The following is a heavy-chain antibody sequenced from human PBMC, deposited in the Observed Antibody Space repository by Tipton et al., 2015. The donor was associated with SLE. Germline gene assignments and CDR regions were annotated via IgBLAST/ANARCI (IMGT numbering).Heavy chain of an antibody. CDR2: INHSGST. CDR3: AREVGTTVTTSHFDY. Sequence: LRLSCAVYGGSFSGYYWSWIRQPPGKGLEWIGEINHSGSTNYNPSLKSRVTISVDTSKNQFSLKLSSVTAADTAVYYCAREVGTTVTTSHFDYWGQGTLVTVSS. CDR1: GGSFSGYY. V-gene: IGHV4-34*01. J-gene: IGHJ4*02. D-gene: IGHD4-17*01.